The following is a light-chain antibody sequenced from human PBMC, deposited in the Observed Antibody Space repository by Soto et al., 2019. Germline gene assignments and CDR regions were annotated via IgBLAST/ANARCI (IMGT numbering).Light chain of an antibody. CDR2: EVN. CDR1: SSDIGSYNC. V-gene: IGLV2-18*02. CDR3: NSFTTSSTCV. J-gene: IGLJ1*01. Sequence: QSALTQPASVSGSPGQSITISCTGTSSDIGSYNCVSWYQQPPGTAPKLIIYEVNNRPSGVPDRFSGSKSGNTASLTISGLQAEDEADYYCNSFTTSSTCVFGTGTKVTVL.